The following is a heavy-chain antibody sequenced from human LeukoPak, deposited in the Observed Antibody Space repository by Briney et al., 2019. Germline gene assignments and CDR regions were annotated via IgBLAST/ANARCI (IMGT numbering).Heavy chain of an antibody. CDR2: ILGSGSST. J-gene: IGHJ5*02. V-gene: IGHV3-23*01. Sequence: GGSLRLSCAASGFTFSSHAMSRVRQAPGKGLEWVSAILGSGSSTYYADSVKGRFTISRDNSKNTLYLQMNSLRAEDTAVYYCAKAKYDYGDPVGWFDPWGQGTLVTVSS. D-gene: IGHD4-17*01. CDR1: GFTFSSHA. CDR3: AKAKYDYGDPVGWFDP.